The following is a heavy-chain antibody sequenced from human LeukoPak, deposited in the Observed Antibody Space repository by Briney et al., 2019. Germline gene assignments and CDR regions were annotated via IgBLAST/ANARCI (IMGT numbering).Heavy chain of an antibody. CDR3: ARGARGDAFDI. Sequence: SGTLSLTCTVSGGSISSYYWSWIRQPPGKGLEWIGYIYYSGSTNYNPSLKSRVTISVDTSKNQFSLKLSSVTAADTAVYYCARGARGDAFDIWSQGTMVTVSS. CDR2: IYYSGST. J-gene: IGHJ3*02. V-gene: IGHV4-59*01. CDR1: GGSISSYY.